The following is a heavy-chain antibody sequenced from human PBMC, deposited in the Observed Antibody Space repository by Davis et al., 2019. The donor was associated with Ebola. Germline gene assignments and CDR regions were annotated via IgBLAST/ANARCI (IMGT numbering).Heavy chain of an antibody. Sequence: ASVKVSCKASGYIFTSYAMHWVRQAPGQRLEWMGWINAGNGNTKYSQKFQGRITITRDTSASTAYMELSSLRSEDTAVYYCARAAYYDFWSGYPAGMDVWGQGTTVTVSS. CDR1: GYIFTSYA. J-gene: IGHJ6*02. D-gene: IGHD3-3*01. CDR2: INAGNGNT. V-gene: IGHV1-3*01. CDR3: ARAAYYDFWSGYPAGMDV.